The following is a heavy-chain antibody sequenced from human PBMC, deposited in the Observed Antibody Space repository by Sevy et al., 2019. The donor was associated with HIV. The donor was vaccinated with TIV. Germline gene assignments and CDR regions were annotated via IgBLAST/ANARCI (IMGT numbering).Heavy chain of an antibody. CDR1: GFTVSDNY. V-gene: IGHV3-66*01. J-gene: IGHJ6*02. Sequence: GGSLRLSCAASGFTVSDNYMAWVRLAPGKGLEWVSLIDSNGSAYYADSVKGRFTISRDKVKNTLYLQIKALRAEDTGLYFCARDRYYDASGYYYYYYGMDVWGQGTTVTVSS. D-gene: IGHD3-22*01. CDR3: ARDRYYDASGYYYYYYGMDV. CDR2: IDSNGSA.